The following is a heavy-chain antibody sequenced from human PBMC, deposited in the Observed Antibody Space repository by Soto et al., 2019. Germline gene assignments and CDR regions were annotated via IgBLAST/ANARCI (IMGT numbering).Heavy chain of an antibody. CDR1: GGSISSYY. J-gene: IGHJ6*03. D-gene: IGHD2-2*01. CDR3: ARDRGPLSVPADYFGYHHYLLAV. V-gene: IGHV4-59*01. Sequence: KPSETLSLTCTVSGGSISSYYWSWIRQPPGKGLEWIGYIYYSGSTNYNPSLKSRVTISVDTSKNQFSLKLSSVTAADTAVYYCARDRGPLSVPADYFGYHHYLLAVWGKGTSDTGSS. CDR2: IYYSGST.